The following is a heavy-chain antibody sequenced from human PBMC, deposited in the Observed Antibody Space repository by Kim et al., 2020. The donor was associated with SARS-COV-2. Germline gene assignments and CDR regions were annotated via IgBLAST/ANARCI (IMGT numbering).Heavy chain of an antibody. D-gene: IGHD6-19*01. Sequence: SETLSLTCTVSGGSISSYYWSWIRQPPGKGLEWIGYIYYSGSTNYNPSLKSRVTISVDTSKNQFSLKLSSVTAADTAVYYCARGDYSSGWYYFDYWGQGTLVTVSS. CDR1: GGSISSYY. J-gene: IGHJ4*02. CDR2: IYYSGST. V-gene: IGHV4-59*01. CDR3: ARGDYSSGWYYFDY.